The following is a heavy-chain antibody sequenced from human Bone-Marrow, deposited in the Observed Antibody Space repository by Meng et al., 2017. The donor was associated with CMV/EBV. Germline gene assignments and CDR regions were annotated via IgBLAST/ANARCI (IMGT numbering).Heavy chain of an antibody. CDR3: AGDGTYATGWGFDY. D-gene: IGHD3-16*01. Sequence: QVQLVESGGGVVQPGRSLILSCAASGFTFSNYGMHWVRQAPGNGLEWVALISQHGNREYYSDSVKGRFTISRDNSKNTLYLQMTSLRGEDTAVYYCAGDGTYATGWGFDYWGQGTMVTVSS. CDR2: ISQHGNRE. CDR1: GFTFSNYG. V-gene: IGHV3-30*03. J-gene: IGHJ4*02.